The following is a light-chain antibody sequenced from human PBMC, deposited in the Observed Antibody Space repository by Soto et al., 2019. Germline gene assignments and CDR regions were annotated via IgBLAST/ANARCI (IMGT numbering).Light chain of an antibody. CDR3: QQRSNSLT. J-gene: IGKJ5*01. CDR2: DAS. CDR1: QSVSSY. Sequence: EIVLTQSPATLSFSPGERATLSCRASQSVSSYLAWYQQKPGQAPRLLIYDASNRATGIPARFSGSGAGTDFTLTISSLEPEDFAVYYCQQRSNSLTFGQGTRLEIK. V-gene: IGKV3-11*01.